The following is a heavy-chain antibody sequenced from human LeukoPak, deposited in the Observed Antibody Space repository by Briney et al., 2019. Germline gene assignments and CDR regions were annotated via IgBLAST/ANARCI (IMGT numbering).Heavy chain of an antibody. J-gene: IGHJ5*02. V-gene: IGHV4-4*07. CDR2: IYTSGST. D-gene: IGHD3-22*01. Sequence: SETLSLTCTVSGGSISSYYWSWIRQPAGKGLEGIGRIYTSGSTNYNPPLKGRVTMSVDTSTNQFSLKLSSVTAADTAVYYCARDWRSGYYLSWFDPWGQGTLVTVSS. CDR3: ARDWRSGYYLSWFDP. CDR1: GGSISSYY.